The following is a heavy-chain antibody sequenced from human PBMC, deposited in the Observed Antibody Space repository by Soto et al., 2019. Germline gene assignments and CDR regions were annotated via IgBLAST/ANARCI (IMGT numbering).Heavy chain of an antibody. CDR1: GDSFTSYW. Sequence: ESLKISFKGAGDSFTSYWIGWVRQMPGKGLERMGIIYPGDSDTRYSPSFQGQVTISADKSITTTYLQWSSLKASDTAIYYCARLFDTSGWYDYWGQGTLVTVSS. D-gene: IGHD6-19*01. CDR2: IYPGDSDT. V-gene: IGHV5-51*01. J-gene: IGHJ4*02. CDR3: ARLFDTSGWYDY.